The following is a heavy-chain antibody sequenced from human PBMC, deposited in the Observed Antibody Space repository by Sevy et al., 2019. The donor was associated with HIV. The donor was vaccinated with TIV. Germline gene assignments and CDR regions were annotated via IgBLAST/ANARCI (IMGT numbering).Heavy chain of an antibody. CDR3: SAKYTTCKRTDY. CDR1: GFTFSNAW. J-gene: IGHJ4*02. Sequence: GGSLRLSCAASGFTFSNAWMSWVRQAPGKGLEWVGRIKSKTDGGTTDYAAPVKGRFTISRDDSKNTLYLQMNSLKTECTAVYYGSAKYTTCKRTDYWGQGTLVTVSS. D-gene: IGHD5-18*01. V-gene: IGHV3-15*01. CDR2: IKSKTDGGTT.